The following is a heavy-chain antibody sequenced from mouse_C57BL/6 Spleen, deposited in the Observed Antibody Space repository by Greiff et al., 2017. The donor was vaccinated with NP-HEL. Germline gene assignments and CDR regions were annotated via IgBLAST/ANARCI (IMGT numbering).Heavy chain of an antibody. CDR1: GYTFTEYT. CDR2: FYPGSGSI. J-gene: IGHJ2*01. Sequence: VQGVESGAELVKPGASVKLSCKASGYTFTEYTIHWVKQRSGLGLEWIGWFYPGSGSIKYNEKFKDKATLTADKSSSTVYMELSRLTSEDSAVYFCARHARLTGTPYYFDYWGQGTTLTVSS. CDR3: ARHARLTGTPYYFDY. V-gene: IGHV1-62-2*01. D-gene: IGHD4-1*01.